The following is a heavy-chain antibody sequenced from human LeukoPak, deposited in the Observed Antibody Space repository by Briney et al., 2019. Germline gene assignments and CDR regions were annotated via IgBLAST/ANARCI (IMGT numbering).Heavy chain of an antibody. CDR1: GYTLTESS. J-gene: IGHJ4*02. D-gene: IGHD1-7*01. Sequence: ASVKVSCKVSGYTLTESSMHWVRQAPGKGLEWMGGFDPEDGETIYAQKFQGRVTMTEDTSTDTAYMELSSLRSEDTAVYYCATAFSHLELRDYWGQGTLVTVSS. CDR3: ATAFSHLELRDY. V-gene: IGHV1-24*01. CDR2: FDPEDGET.